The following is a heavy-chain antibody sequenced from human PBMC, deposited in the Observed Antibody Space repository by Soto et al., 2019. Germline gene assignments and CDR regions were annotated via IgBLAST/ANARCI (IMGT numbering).Heavy chain of an antibody. V-gene: IGHV3-33*01. CDR3: VRYYYGSAREKPGYYGMDV. CDR2: IWYDGSKK. D-gene: IGHD3-10*01. CDR1: GFTFSSYG. Sequence: QVQLVESGGGVVQPGRSLRLSCAASGFTFSSYGMHWVRQAPGKGLEWVAVIWYDGSKKYYADSVKGRFTISRDNTKNTLYLQMNSMRAEDTAVYYCVRYYYGSAREKPGYYGMDVWGQGATVTVSS. J-gene: IGHJ6*02.